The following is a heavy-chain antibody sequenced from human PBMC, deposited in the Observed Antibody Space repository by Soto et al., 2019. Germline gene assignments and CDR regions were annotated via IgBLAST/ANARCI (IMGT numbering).Heavy chain of an antibody. CDR1: GFTFSSYA. V-gene: IGHV3-23*01. CDR2: ISGRGGSI. Sequence: EVQLLESGGGLVQPGGSLRLSCAASGFTFSSYAMNWVRQAPGKGLEWVSVISGRGGSIYNADSVKGRFTISRDNSKNTWYLQMSRPGPEDTGVYDCAKEGPVRAPLASWGQGTLVTVSS. CDR3: AKEGPVRAPLAS. J-gene: IGHJ4*02.